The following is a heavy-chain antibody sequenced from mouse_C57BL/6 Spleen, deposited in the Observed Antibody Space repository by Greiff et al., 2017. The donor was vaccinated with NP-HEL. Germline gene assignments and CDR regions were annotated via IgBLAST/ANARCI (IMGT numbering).Heavy chain of an antibody. CDR3: ASGGDTLDY. CDR2: IYPSDSET. Sequence: QVQLQQPGAELVRPGSSVKLSCKASGYTFTSYWMDWVKQRPGQGLEWIGNIYPSDSETHYNQKFKDQATLTVDKSSSTAYMQLSSLTSEDSAVYYCASGGDTLDYWGQGTTLTVSS. J-gene: IGHJ2*01. CDR1: GYTFTSYW. V-gene: IGHV1-61*01.